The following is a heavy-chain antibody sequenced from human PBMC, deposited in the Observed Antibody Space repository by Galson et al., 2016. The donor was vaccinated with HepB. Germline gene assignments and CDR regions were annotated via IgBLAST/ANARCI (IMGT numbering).Heavy chain of an antibody. D-gene: IGHD3-10*01. V-gene: IGHV3-30-3*01. Sequence: SLRLSCAASGFTFSSHAMHWVRQAPGKGLEWVAVITYDGSNTYYADAVKGRFTISRDNSKNTLYLQMNSLRAEDTAVYYCARVRTPNYYGSGNYYYYYAMEVWGQGTTVTVSS. CDR1: GFTFSSHA. J-gene: IGHJ6*02. CDR3: ARVRTPNYYGSGNYYYYYAMEV. CDR2: ITYDGSNT.